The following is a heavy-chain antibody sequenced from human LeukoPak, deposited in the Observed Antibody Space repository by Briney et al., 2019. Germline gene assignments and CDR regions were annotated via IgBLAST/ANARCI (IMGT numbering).Heavy chain of an antibody. CDR3: ARGGYYYDSSGYYSPFDY. V-gene: IGHV4-30-4*08. CDR1: GGSTTSGDYY. J-gene: IGHJ4*02. Sequence: PSETLSLTCTVSGGSTTSGDYYWSWIRQPPGKGLEWIGYIYYSGSTYYNPSLKSRVTMSVDTSKNQFSLRLISVTAADTAVYYCARGGYYYDSSGYYSPFDYWGQGTLVTVSS. CDR2: IYYSGST. D-gene: IGHD3-22*01.